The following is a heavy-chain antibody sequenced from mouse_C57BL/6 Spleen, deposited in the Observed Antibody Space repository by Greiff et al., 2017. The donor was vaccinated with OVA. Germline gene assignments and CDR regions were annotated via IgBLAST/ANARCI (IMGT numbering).Heavy chain of an antibody. J-gene: IGHJ4*01. V-gene: IGHV1-55*01. CDR1: GYTFTSYW. D-gene: IGHD2-4*01. CDR2: IYPGSGST. CDR3: ARLYYDYDGGYAMDY. Sequence: VQLQQPGAELVKPGASVKMSCKASGYTFTSYWITWVKQRPGQGLEWIGDIYPGSGSTNYNEKFKSKATLTVDTSSSTAHMQLSSLTSEDSAVYYCARLYYDYDGGYAMDYWGQGTSVTVSS.